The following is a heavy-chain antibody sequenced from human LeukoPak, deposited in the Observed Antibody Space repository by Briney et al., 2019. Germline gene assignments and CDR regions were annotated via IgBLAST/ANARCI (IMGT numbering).Heavy chain of an antibody. CDR2: INPNINGT. CDR1: GYTFTGYY. J-gene: IGHJ4*02. Sequence: ASVKVSCKASGYTFTGYYIHWVRQAPGQGLEWMGWINPNINGTNYAQKFQGRVTMTGDRSISTAYLQWSSLKASDTAMYYCARLYYFDYWGQGTLVTVSS. V-gene: IGHV1-2*02. CDR3: ARLYYFDY.